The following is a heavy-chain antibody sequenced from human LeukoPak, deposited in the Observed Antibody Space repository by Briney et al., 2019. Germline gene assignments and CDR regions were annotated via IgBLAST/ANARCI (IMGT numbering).Heavy chain of an antibody. CDR3: ARKRITIFGVVITPSGWFDP. V-gene: IGHV4-34*01. Sequence: PSETLSLTCAVYGGSFSGYCWSWIRQPPGKGLEWIGEINHSGSTNYNPSLKSRVTISVDTSKNQFSLKLSSVTAADTAVYYCARKRITIFGVVITPSGWFDPWGQGTLVTVSS. CDR2: INHSGST. J-gene: IGHJ5*02. CDR1: GGSFSGYC. D-gene: IGHD3-3*01.